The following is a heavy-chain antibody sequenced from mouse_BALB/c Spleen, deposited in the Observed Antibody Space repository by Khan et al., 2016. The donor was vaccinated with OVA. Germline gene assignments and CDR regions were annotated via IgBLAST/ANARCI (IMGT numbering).Heavy chain of an antibody. CDR2: IWGGGST. D-gene: IGHD3-1*01. V-gene: IGHV2-6-5*01. CDR1: GFSLTDYG. Sequence: QVQLQQSGPGLVAPSQSLSITCTVSGFSLTDYGVSWIRQTPGKGLEWLGVIWGGGSTYYNSDVKSRLSISKDNSKSQVFLKMNSLQTDDTAMYYCAKGLWSYYFALDYWGQGTSVTVSS. CDR3: AKGLWSYYFALDY. J-gene: IGHJ4*01.